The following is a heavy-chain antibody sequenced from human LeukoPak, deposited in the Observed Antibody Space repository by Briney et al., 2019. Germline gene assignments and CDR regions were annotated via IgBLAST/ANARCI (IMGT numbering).Heavy chain of an antibody. CDR1: GFTFSSYA. V-gene: IGHV3-23*01. J-gene: IGHJ4*02. CDR2: ISGSGGST. D-gene: IGHD5-12*01. CDR3: AKDSNTRGYSGYDIDY. Sequence: GGSLRLSCAASGFTFSSYAMSWVRQAPGKGLEWVSAISGSGGSTYYADSVKGRFTISRDNSKNTLYLQVNSLRAEDTAVYYCAKDSNTRGYSGYDIDYWGQGTLVTVSS.